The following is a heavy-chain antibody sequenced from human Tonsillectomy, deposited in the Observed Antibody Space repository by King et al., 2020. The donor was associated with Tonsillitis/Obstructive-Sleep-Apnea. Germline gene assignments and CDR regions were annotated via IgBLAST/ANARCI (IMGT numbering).Heavy chain of an antibody. CDR3: STTDMGYSSGWYEG. V-gene: IGHV3-15*07. D-gene: IGHD6-19*01. CDR1: GFTFSNAW. Sequence: VQLVESGGGLVKPGGSLRLSCAASGFTFSNAWMNWVRQAPGKGLEWVGRIKSKIDGGTTDYAAPVKGRFTISRDDSKTTLYLQMNSLKTEDTAVYYCSTTDMGYSSGWYEGWGQGTLVTVSS. CDR2: IKSKIDGGTT. J-gene: IGHJ4*02.